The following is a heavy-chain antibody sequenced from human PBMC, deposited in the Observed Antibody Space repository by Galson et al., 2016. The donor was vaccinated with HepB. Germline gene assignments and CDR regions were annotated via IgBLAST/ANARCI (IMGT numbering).Heavy chain of an antibody. CDR1: GDDFATYW. Sequence: QSGAEVKKPGESLKISCKGSGDDFATYWIGWVRQVPGKGLEWMGLIYPSDSDTKYSPSFQGQVTISADRSIRTAYLQWDSLRASDTAMYYCTRRAVRGLITRHAFEIWGQGTMVTVSS. CDR2: IYPSDSDT. J-gene: IGHJ3*02. D-gene: IGHD3-10*01. V-gene: IGHV5-51*01. CDR3: TRRAVRGLITRHAFEI.